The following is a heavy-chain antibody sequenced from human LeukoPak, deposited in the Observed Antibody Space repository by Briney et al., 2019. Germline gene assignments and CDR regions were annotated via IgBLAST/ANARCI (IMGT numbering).Heavy chain of an antibody. D-gene: IGHD6-6*01. CDR1: GGSISSSSYY. V-gene: IGHV4-39*01. Sequence: SEILSLTCTVSGGSISSSSYYWGWIRQPPGKGLEWIGSIYYSGSTYYNPSLKSRVTISVDTSKNQFSLMLNSVTAADTAVYYCARRSSSNWFDPWGQGTLVTVSS. CDR3: ARRSSSNWFDP. CDR2: IYYSGST. J-gene: IGHJ5*02.